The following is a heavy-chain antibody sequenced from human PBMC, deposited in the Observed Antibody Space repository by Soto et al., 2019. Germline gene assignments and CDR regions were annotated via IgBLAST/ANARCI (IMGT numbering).Heavy chain of an antibody. CDR3: ARVRVGDYGYFDY. J-gene: IGHJ4*02. V-gene: IGHV3-30-3*01. D-gene: IGHD4-17*01. Sequence: QVQLVESGGGVVQPGRSLRLSCAASGFTFSSYAMHWVRQAPGKGLEWVAVISYDGSNKYYADSVKGRFTISRDNSKNTLYLQMNSLRAEDTAVYYCARVRVGDYGYFDYWGQGTLVTVSS. CDR1: GFTFSSYA. CDR2: ISYDGSNK.